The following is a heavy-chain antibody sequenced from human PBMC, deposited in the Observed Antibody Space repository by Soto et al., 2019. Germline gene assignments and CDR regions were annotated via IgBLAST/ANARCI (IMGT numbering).Heavy chain of an antibody. V-gene: IGHV4-39*01. D-gene: IGHD5-18*01. CDR2: IYYSGST. CDR3: AILFMVDTAMDTPGY. Sequence: SETLSLTCTVSGGSISSSSYYWGWIRQPPGKGLEWIGSIYYSGSTYYNPSLKSRVTISVDTSKNQFSLKLSSVTAADTAVYYCAILFMVDTAMDTPGYWGQGTLVTVSS. CDR1: GGSISSSSYY. J-gene: IGHJ4*02.